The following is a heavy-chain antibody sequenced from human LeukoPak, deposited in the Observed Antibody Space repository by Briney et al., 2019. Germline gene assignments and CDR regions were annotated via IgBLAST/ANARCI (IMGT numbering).Heavy chain of an antibody. D-gene: IGHD3/OR15-3a*01. J-gene: IGHJ4*02. Sequence: SETLSLTCTVSGVSISSSYSYWGWVRQPPGMGLEWIGSIYYTGNTYYNASLKSQVSISIDTSKNQFSLKLTSVTAADTAVYYCARQTGSGLFILPGGQGTLVTVSS. CDR1: GVSISSSYSY. CDR2: IYYTGNT. V-gene: IGHV4-39*01. CDR3: ARQTGSGLFILP.